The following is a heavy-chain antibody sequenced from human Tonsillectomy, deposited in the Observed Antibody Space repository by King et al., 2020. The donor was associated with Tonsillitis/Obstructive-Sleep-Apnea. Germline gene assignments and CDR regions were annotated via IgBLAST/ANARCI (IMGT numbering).Heavy chain of an antibody. V-gene: IGHV4-34*01. CDR3: ARGRIVVVVAATPDLYFQH. CDR2: INHSGST. J-gene: IGHJ1*01. Sequence: VQLQQWGAGLLKPSETLSLTCAVHGGSFRGYYWSWIRQPPGKGLEGIGEINHSGSTNYNPSLMSRVTMSVDTSKNQFSLKLISVTAADTAVYYCARGRIVVVVAATPDLYFQHWGQGTLVTVSS. CDR1: GGSFRGYY. D-gene: IGHD2-15*01.